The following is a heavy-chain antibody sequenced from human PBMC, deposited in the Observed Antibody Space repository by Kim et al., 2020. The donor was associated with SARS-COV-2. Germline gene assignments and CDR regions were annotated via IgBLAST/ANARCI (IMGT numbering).Heavy chain of an antibody. J-gene: IGHJ6*02. CDR2: ISGSGGST. V-gene: IGHV3-23*01. CDR1: GFTFSSYA. D-gene: IGHD2-15*01. Sequence: GGSLRLSCAASGFTFSSYAMSWVRQAPGKGLEWVSAISGSGGSTYYADSVKGRFTISRDNSKNTLYLQMTSLRAEDTAVYYCAKAPSYCSGDRCYTSKYYYYYGMDLWGQGTTVTVSS. CDR3: AKAPSYCSGDRCYTSKYYYYYGMDL.